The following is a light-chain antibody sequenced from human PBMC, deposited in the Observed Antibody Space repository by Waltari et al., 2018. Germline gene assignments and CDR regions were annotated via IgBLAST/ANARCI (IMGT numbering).Light chain of an antibody. CDR1: SSDVGGYKY. V-gene: IGLV2-14*03. Sequence: QSALTQPASVSGSPGQSITISCPGTSSDVGGYKYVSWYQQHPGKAPKLMIYDVSNRPSGVSNRFSGSKSGNTASLTISGLQAEDEADYYCSSYTSSSTPYVFGTGTKVTVL. CDR3: SSYTSSSTPYV. J-gene: IGLJ1*01. CDR2: DVS.